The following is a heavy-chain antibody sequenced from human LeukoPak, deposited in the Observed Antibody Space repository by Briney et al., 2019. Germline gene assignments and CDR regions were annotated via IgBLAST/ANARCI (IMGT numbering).Heavy chain of an antibody. CDR1: GGTFNSYA. CDR2: IIPIFGTA. Sequence: ASVKVSCKASGGTFNSYAISWVRQAPGQGLEWMGGIIPIFGTANYAQKFQGRVTITADESTSTAYMELSSLRSEDTAVYYCARTGEWLLSSGFDYWGQGTLVTVSS. CDR3: ARTGEWLLSSGFDY. D-gene: IGHD3-3*01. V-gene: IGHV1-69*13. J-gene: IGHJ4*02.